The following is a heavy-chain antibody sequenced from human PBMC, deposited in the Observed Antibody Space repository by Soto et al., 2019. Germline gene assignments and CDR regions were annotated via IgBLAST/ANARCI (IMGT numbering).Heavy chain of an antibody. Sequence: PWGSLTVACGSSVFKLSSYAMSWVRQAPGKGLEWVASISGSGSKTYYADSVKGRFTFSRDNSKNMLYLEMNSLRVEDTAVYYCAKEWTPRRAFDYWGHGTPVTGSS. J-gene: IGHJ4*01. D-gene: IGHD5-12*01. CDR2: ISGSGSKT. CDR3: AKEWTPRRAFDY. V-gene: IGHV3-23*01. CDR1: VFKLSSYA.